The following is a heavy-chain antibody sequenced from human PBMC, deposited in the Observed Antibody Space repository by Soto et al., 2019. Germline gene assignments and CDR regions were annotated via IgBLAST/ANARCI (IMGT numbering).Heavy chain of an antibody. CDR3: ARYCSSSSCYRKGMDV. CDR1: GGTISRDNYY. V-gene: IGHV4-31*01. D-gene: IGHD2-2*01. J-gene: IGHJ6*02. Sequence: SETLSLTCSVSGGTISRDNYYWTWIRQRPGQGLEWIGNIYSSGTTYYNPSLGSQFTISVDTSKNQFSLKVTYVTAADTAVYYCARYCSSSSCYRKGMDVWGQGTTVTVSS. CDR2: IYSSGTT.